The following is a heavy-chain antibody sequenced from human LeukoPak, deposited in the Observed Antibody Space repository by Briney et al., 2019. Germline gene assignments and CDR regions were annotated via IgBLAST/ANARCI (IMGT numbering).Heavy chain of an antibody. J-gene: IGHJ5*02. CDR1: GFTFDDYA. Sequence: GGSLRLSCAASGFTFDDYAMHWVRQAPGKGLEWVSGISWNSGSIGYADSVEGRFTISRDNAKNSLYLQMNSLRAEDTALYYCAKDMSWYYGLGFDPWGQGTLVTVSS. V-gene: IGHV3-9*01. D-gene: IGHD3-10*01. CDR2: ISWNSGSI. CDR3: AKDMSWYYGLGFDP.